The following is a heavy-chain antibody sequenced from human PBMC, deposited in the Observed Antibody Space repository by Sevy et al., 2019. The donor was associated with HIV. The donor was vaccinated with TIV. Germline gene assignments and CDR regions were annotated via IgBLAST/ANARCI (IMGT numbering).Heavy chain of an antibody. CDR3: AKDRSLRFLELLLYG. CDR2: ISGSGGST. D-gene: IGHD3-3*01. CDR1: GFTFSSYA. Sequence: GGSLRLSCAASGFTFSSYAMSWVRQAPGKGLEWVSAISGSGGSTYYADSVKGRFTISRDNSKNTLYLQMNSLRAEDTAVYYCAKDRSLRFLELLLYGWGQGTLVTVSS. V-gene: IGHV3-23*01. J-gene: IGHJ4*02.